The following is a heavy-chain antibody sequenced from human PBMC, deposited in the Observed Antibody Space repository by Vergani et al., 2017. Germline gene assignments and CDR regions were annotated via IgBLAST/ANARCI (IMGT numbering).Heavy chain of an antibody. V-gene: IGHV3-48*04. Sequence: VQLVESGGGVVQPGRSLRLSCAASGFTFSSYGMHWVRQAPGKGLEWVSYISSSGSTIYYADSVKGRFTISRDNAKNSLYLQMNSLRAEDTAVYYCARDRGYSYGWGYWGQGTLVTVSS. CDR3: ARDRGYSYGWGY. CDR2: ISSSGSTI. CDR1: GFTFSSYG. J-gene: IGHJ4*02. D-gene: IGHD5-18*01.